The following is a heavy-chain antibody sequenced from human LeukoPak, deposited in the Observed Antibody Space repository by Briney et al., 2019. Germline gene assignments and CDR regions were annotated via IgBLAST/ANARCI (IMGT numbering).Heavy chain of an antibody. Sequence: SQTLSLTCTVSGGSLRSGDYYWSWIRQPPGEGLGWLGYIYYSGSPYYNPPLKSQAPISGDTSKNQFSLTLTALTAADTAVYYCARLPYYDSPGDAFDIWGQGTMVTVSS. V-gene: IGHV4-30-4*08. CDR3: ARLPYYDSPGDAFDI. J-gene: IGHJ3*02. CDR2: IYYSGSP. CDR1: GGSLRSGDYY. D-gene: IGHD3-22*01.